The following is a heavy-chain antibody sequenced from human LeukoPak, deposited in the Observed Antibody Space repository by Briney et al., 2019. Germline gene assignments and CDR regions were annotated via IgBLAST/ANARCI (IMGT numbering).Heavy chain of an antibody. CDR3: ARESRATHFDY. J-gene: IGHJ4*02. Sequence: PSETLSLTCTVSGASISSYYWSWIRQPPGKGLEWIGYIYYSGSTNYNPSLKSRVTISVDTSKNQFSLKLSSVTAEDTAVYYCARESRATHFDYWGQGTLVTVSS. CDR1: GASISSYY. V-gene: IGHV4-59*01. CDR2: IYYSGST.